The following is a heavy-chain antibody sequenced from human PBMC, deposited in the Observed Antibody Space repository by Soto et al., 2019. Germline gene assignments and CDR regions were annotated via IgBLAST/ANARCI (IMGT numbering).Heavy chain of an antibody. J-gene: IGHJ6*02. CDR3: ARVSVPYYYYGMDV. CDR2: INPNSGGT. Sequence: GASVKVSCKASGYTFTGYYMHWVRQAPGQGLEWMGWINPNSGGTNYAQKFQGRVTMTRDTSISTAYMELSRLRSDDTAVYYCARVSVPYYYYGMDVWGQGTTVTSP. V-gene: IGHV1-2*02. D-gene: IGHD3-16*02. CDR1: GYTFTGYY.